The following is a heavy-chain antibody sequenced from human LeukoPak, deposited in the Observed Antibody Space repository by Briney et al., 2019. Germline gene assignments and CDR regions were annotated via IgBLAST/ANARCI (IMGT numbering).Heavy chain of an antibody. CDR3: AREKDIVVVPAAIWFDP. D-gene: IGHD2-2*01. CDR1: GYTFTSYG. CDR2: INPNSGGT. J-gene: IGHJ5*02. V-gene: IGHV1-2*02. Sequence: ASVKVSCKASGYTFTSYGISWVRQAPGQGLEWMGWINPNSGGTNYAQKFQGRVTMTRDTSISTAYMELSRLRSDDTAVYYCAREKDIVVVPAAIWFDPWGQGTLVTVSS.